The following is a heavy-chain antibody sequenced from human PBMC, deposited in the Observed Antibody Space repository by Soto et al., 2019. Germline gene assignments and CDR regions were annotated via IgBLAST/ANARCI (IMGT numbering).Heavy chain of an antibody. Sequence: QVQLVQSGAEVKKPGASVKVSCKASGYTFTNYALHWLRQAPGQRLEWMGWINVGPGNTKYSQKFQDRVTITSDTSASTAYMELSSLTSEDTAVYYCAKYYTSAWYGDDALDIWGQGTVITVSS. D-gene: IGHD6-19*01. V-gene: IGHV1-3*01. CDR3: AKYYTSAWYGDDALDI. J-gene: IGHJ3*02. CDR1: GYTFTNYA. CDR2: INVGPGNT.